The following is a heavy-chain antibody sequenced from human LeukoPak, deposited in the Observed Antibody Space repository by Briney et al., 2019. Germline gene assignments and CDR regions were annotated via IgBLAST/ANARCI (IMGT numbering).Heavy chain of an antibody. CDR1: GFTFDDYA. D-gene: IGHD6-13*01. J-gene: IGHJ6*03. CDR3: AKDIHLRIAAAGHYYYYMDV. CDR2: ISWDGGST. Sequence: PGGSLRLSSAASGFTFDDYAMHWVRQAPGKGLEWVSLISWDGGSTYYADSVKGRFTISRDNSKNSLYLQMNSLRAEDTALYYCAKDIHLRIAAAGHYYYYMDVWGKGTTVTVSS. V-gene: IGHV3-43D*04.